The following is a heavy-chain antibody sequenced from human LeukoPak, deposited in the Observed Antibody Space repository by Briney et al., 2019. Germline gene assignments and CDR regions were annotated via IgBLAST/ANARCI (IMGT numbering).Heavy chain of an antibody. CDR3: ARKQGSSGWYRYYYYYMDV. CDR1: GFTFTDAW. V-gene: IGHV3-7*01. D-gene: IGHD6-19*01. J-gene: IGHJ6*03. Sequence: GGSLRLSCAASGFTFTDAWMSWVRQAPGKGLEWVANIKQDGSEKYYVDSVKGRFTISRDNAKNSLYLQMNSLRAEDTAVYYCARKQGSSGWYRYYYYYMDVWGKGTTVTVSS. CDR2: IKQDGSEK.